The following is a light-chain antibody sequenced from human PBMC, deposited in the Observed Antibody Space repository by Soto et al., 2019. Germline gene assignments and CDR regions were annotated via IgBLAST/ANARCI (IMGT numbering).Light chain of an antibody. J-gene: IGKJ4*01. CDR2: GAS. CDR1: ESVSTNY. CDR3: EQYCSVPLT. Sequence: EIVLTQSPGTLSLSPGERATLSCRASESVSTNYLAWYQQKPGQAPRLLISGASSRATGIPARFSGSRSGAAFTITINRLKPEEFAVYYWEQYCSVPLTFGRGTKVVIK. V-gene: IGKV3-20*01.